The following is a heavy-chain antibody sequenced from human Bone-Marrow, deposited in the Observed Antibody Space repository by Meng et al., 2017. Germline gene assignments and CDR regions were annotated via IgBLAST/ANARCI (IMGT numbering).Heavy chain of an antibody. D-gene: IGHD3-22*01. J-gene: IGHJ4*02. V-gene: IGHV3-72*01. CDR3: ARVAGHYYDSSGYYLDY. CDR1: GFTFSDHY. Sequence: GESLKISCAASGFTFSDHYMDWVRPAPGKGLEWVGRTRNKANSYTTEYAASVKGRFTISRDDSKNSLYLQMNSLKTEDTAVYYCARVAGHYYDSSGYYLDYWGQGTLVTVSS. CDR2: TRNKANSYTT.